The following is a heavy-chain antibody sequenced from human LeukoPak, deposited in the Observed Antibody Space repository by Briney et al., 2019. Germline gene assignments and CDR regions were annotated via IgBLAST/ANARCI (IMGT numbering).Heavy chain of an antibody. V-gene: IGHV3-48*04. CDR3: ARGIAGRITIFGVIIGGYFDY. D-gene: IGHD3-3*01. J-gene: IGHJ4*02. CDR1: GFIFSNFG. Sequence: PGGSLRLSCAASGFIFSNFGMNWVRQAPGKGLEGISYIGSSDSSIYYADSVQGRFTISRDNAKKSLFLQMNSLRAEDTGVYYCARGIAGRITIFGVIIGGYFDYWGQGTLVSVSS. CDR2: IGSSDSSI.